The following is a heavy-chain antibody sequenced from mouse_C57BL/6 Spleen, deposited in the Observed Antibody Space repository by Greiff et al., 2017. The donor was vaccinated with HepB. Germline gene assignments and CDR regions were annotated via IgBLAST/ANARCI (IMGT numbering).Heavy chain of an antibody. CDR3: ARDYYDFYAMDY. D-gene: IGHD2-1*01. J-gene: IGHJ4*01. Sequence: EVKVEESGPGMVKPSQSLSLTCTVTGYSITSGYDWHWIRHFPGNKLEWMGYISYSGSTNYNPSLKSRISITHDTSKNHFFLKLNSVTTEDTATYYCARDYYDFYAMDYWGQGTSVTVSS. CDR1: GYSITSGYD. V-gene: IGHV3-1*01. CDR2: ISYSGST.